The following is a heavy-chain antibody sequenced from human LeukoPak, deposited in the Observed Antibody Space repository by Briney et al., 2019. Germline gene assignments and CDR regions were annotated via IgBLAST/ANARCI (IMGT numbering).Heavy chain of an antibody. Sequence: PSETLSLTCTVSGGSISSYYWSWIRQPPGKGLEWIGYIYYSGTTDYNPSLKSRVTISVDTSKNQFSLQLSSVTAADTAVYYCARGYSTSSFYFDSWGQGNLVTVSS. CDR1: GGSISSYY. J-gene: IGHJ4*02. V-gene: IGHV4-59*01. CDR2: IYYSGTT. CDR3: ARGYSTSSFYFDS. D-gene: IGHD6-6*01.